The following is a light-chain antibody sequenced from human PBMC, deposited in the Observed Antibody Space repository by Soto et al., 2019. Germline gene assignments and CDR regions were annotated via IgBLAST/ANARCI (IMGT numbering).Light chain of an antibody. J-gene: IGKJ1*01. CDR3: QQYGTSLTWT. V-gene: IGKV3-20*01. CDR2: GAS. Sequence: EIVLTQSPGTLSLPPGERATLSCRASQSVSSSYLAWYQQKAGQAPRLLIYGASNRATGIPDRFSGGGSGTDFSLTISRLEPEDSAVYYCQQYGTSLTWTFGQGTKVEIK. CDR1: QSVSSSY.